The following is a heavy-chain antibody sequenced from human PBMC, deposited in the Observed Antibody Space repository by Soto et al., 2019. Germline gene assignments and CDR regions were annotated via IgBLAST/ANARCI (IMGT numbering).Heavy chain of an antibody. CDR3: AREGDDRHFFFDS. J-gene: IGHJ4*02. V-gene: IGHV4-4*07. Sequence: SEALSLTCNVSGRSMISYYWSWIRQPAGKGLEWIGRVYTGGNTNYNPSLKSRVTMSVDTSKSQFSLNLTSVTAADTAVYYCAREGDDRHFFFDSWGQGTLVTVSS. D-gene: IGHD3-3*02. CDR2: VYTGGNT. CDR1: GRSMISYY.